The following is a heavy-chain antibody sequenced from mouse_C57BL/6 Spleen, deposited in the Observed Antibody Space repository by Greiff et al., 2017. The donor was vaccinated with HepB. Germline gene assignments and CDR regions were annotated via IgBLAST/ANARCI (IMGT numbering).Heavy chain of an antibody. CDR1: GYTFTSYW. D-gene: IGHD1-1*01. CDR2: IDPSDSYT. CDR3: ARWGYYGSSSHYYAMDY. Sequence: VQLQQPGAELVMPGASVKLSCKASGYTFTSYWMHWVKQRPGQGLEWIGEIDPSDSYTNYNQKFKGKSTLTVDKSSSTAYMQLSSLTSEDSAVYYCARWGYYGSSSHYYAMDYWGQGTSVTVSS. J-gene: IGHJ4*01. V-gene: IGHV1-69*01.